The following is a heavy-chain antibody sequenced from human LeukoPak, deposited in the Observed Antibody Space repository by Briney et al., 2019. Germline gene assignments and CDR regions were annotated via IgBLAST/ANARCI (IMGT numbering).Heavy chain of an antibody. J-gene: IGHJ4*02. CDR3: TRQLTPTVTTGY. D-gene: IGHD4-17*01. Sequence: PGGSLRLSCAASGFTFSGSAMHWVRQASGKGLEWVGRIRSKANSYATAYAASVKGRFTISRDDSKNTAYLQMNSLKTEDTAVYYCTRQLTPTVTTGYWGQGTLVTVSS. V-gene: IGHV3-73*01. CDR2: IRSKANSYAT. CDR1: GFTFSGSA.